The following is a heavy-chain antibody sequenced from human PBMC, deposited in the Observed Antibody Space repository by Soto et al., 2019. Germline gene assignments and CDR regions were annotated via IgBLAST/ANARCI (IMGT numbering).Heavy chain of an antibody. CDR2: ISAHNGNT. V-gene: IGHV1-18*01. CDR3: ARGRYGDY. J-gene: IGHJ4*02. Sequence: QVHLVQSGAEVKKPGASVKVSCKASGYTFTSYGITWVRQAPGQGLEWMGWISAHNGNTDYAGKLQGRVIVTRDTSTSTAYMELRSLISDDTAVYYCARGRYGDYWGQGALVTVSS. D-gene: IGHD1-1*01. CDR1: GYTFTSYG.